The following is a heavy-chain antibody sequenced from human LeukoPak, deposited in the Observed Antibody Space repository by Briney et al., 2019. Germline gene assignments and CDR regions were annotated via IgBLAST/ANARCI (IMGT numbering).Heavy chain of an antibody. CDR1: GGTFSSYA. D-gene: IGHD3-22*01. CDR2: IIPIFGTA. V-gene: IGHV1-69*05. J-gene: IGHJ4*02. Sequence: SVEVSCKASGGTFSSYAISWVRQAPGQGLEWMGRIIPIFGTANYAQKFQGRVTITTDESTSTAYMELSSLRSEDTAVYYCARDPVGYYYDSSGYYYVDWGQGTLVTVSS. CDR3: ARDPVGYYYDSSGYYYVD.